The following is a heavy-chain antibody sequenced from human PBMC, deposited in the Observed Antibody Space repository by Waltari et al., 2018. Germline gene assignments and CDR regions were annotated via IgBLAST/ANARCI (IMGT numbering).Heavy chain of an antibody. CDR2: INSEFYGGTT. J-gene: IGHJ5*02. CDR3: TRGYCSSDSCYHSS. Sequence: EVQLVESGGGLVQPGRSLRLSCTPYEFTFGAYAVSWVRQAPGKGLEWLGFINSEFYGGTTKYAASVKGRFIMSRDDSKNTAYLQMNSLKTEDTAMYYCTRGYCSSDSCYHSSWGQGTLVTVSS. V-gene: IGHV3-49*04. D-gene: IGHD2-2*01. CDR1: EFTFGAYA.